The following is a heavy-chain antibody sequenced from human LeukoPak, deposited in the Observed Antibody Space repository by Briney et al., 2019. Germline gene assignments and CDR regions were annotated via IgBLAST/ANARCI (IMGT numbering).Heavy chain of an antibody. CDR2: INHNGNVN. CDR3: ARGGGLDV. D-gene: IGHD3-16*01. J-gene: IGHJ6*02. V-gene: IGHV3-7*03. Sequence: GGSLRLSCAASGFTFSSYTMSWVRQAPGKGLEWVASINHNGNVNYYVDSVKGRFTISRDNAKNSLYLQMSNLRAEDTAVYFCARGGGLDVWGQGATVTVSS. CDR1: GFTFSSYT.